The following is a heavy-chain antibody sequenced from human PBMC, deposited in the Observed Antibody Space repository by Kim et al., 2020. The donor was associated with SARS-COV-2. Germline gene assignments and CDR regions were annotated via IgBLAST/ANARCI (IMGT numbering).Heavy chain of an antibody. D-gene: IGHD2-2*01. V-gene: IGHV3-15*01. J-gene: IGHJ4*02. CDR2: IKSNTDSGTT. CDR3: RRIGYCSSTSCAEDY. CDR1: GFTFSKAS. Sequence: GGSLRLSCAASGFTFSKASMSWVRQAPGKGLEWVGRIKSNTDSGTTDYAAPVKGRFIISRDDSKNTLYLEMNSLKTGDTAVYYCRRIGYCSSTSCAEDYWGQGTLVTVSS.